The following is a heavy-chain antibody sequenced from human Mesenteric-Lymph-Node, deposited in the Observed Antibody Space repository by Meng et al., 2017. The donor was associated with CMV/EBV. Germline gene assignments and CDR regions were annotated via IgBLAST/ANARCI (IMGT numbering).Heavy chain of an antibody. CDR1: GFTFNSRE. Sequence: GESLKISCAASGFTFNSREMNWVRQAPGRGLDWVSYISISGSTIYYADSVKGRFTISRDNARNSLYLQMNSLRAEDTAVYYCVRFGGYDWGYYFDYWGQGALVTVSS. CDR3: VRFGGYDWGYYFDY. V-gene: IGHV3-48*03. CDR2: ISISGSTI. J-gene: IGHJ4*02. D-gene: IGHD5-12*01.